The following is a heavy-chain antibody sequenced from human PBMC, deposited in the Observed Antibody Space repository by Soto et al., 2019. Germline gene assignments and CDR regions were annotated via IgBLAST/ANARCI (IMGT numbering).Heavy chain of an antibody. V-gene: IGHV3-33*01. CDR3: ARAAGMVGGVMDY. CDR1: GFTFSSYG. D-gene: IGHD3-10*01. CDR2: IWYDGSNK. Sequence: QVQLVESGGGVVQPGRSLRLSCAASGFTFSSYGMHWVRQAPGKGLEWVAVIWYDGSNKYYADSVKGRFTISRDNSENTLYLQMNSLRGEDTAVYYCARAAGMVGGVMDYWGQGTLVTVSS. J-gene: IGHJ4*02.